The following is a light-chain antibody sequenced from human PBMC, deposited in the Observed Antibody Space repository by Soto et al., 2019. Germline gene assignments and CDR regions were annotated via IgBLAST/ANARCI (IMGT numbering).Light chain of an antibody. CDR1: SSDVGGYKY. CDR3: SSYAGSNDVI. J-gene: IGLJ2*01. Sequence: QSALTQPPSASGSPGQSVTISCTGTSSDVGGYKYVSWYQQHPGKAPKLIIYEVNKRPSGVPDRFSGSKSGNTAALTVSGLQAEDEADYYCSSYAGSNDVIFGGGTKVTVL. CDR2: EVN. V-gene: IGLV2-8*01.